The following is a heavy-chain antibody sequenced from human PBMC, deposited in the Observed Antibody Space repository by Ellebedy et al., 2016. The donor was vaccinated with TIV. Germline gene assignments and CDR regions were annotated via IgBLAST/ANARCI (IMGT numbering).Heavy chain of an antibody. D-gene: IGHD3-16*02. CDR3: ARDLIGMTAEGNAFDI. J-gene: IGHJ3*02. CDR1: GYKFTNYA. Sequence: AASVKVSCKASGYKFTNYAIRWVRQAPGQRLEWMGWINTGNGNTAFSQKFQGRVTITMDTLATTTYMEHRSLRPEDTAEYFCARDLIGMTAEGNAFDIWGQGTVVTVTS. CDR2: INTGNGNT. V-gene: IGHV1-3*04.